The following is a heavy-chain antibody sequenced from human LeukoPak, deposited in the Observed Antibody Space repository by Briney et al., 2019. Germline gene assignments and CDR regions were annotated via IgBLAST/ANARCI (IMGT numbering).Heavy chain of an antibody. J-gene: IGHJ4*02. CDR3: ARGSHSSWPTDY. CDR1: GFTFSSYG. CDR2: IWYDGSNK. V-gene: IGHV3-33*01. Sequence: GGSLRLSCAASGFTFSSYGMHWVRQAPGKGLEWVAVIWYDGSNKYYADSVKGRFTISRDNSKNTLYLQMNSLRAEDTAVYYCARGSHSSWPTDYWGQGTLVTVSS. D-gene: IGHD6-13*01.